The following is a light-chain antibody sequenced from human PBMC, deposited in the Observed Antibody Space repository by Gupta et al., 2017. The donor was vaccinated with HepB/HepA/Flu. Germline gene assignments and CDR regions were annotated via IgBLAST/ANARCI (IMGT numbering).Light chain of an antibody. CDR2: NAS. CDR3: QQYNSYAPMCS. J-gene: IGKJ2*04. CDR1: QSISSC. V-gene: IGKV1-5*03. Sequence: DIHITHSPSTLSASVGDRVTLTCRARQSISSCLAWYQQKPGKAPNLQIYNASSLESGVPSRFSGSGSGTEFDLTISSLQLDDFATYYCQQYNSYAPMCSFGQGTKLEIK.